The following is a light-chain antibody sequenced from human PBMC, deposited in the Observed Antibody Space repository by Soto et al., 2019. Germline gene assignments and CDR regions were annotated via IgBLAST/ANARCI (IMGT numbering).Light chain of an antibody. J-gene: IGLJ7*01. V-gene: IGLV4-60*03. CDR2: VEGSGSY. CDR1: SGHSKYI. Sequence: QPVLTESSTASASLGSSVKLTCSLSSGHSKYIIAWHQQQPGKAPRYLLKVEGSGSYSKGSGVPERFSGSSSGADRYLTISNLQSEDEADYYCETWDSSTGVFGGGTQLTVL. CDR3: ETWDSSTGV.